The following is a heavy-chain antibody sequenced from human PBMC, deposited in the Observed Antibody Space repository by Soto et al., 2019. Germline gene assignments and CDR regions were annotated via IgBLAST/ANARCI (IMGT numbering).Heavy chain of an antibody. CDR1: GFTFSSYD. CDR3: GRGGGYCGGTSCYNYGMDV. J-gene: IGHJ6*02. Sequence: GGSLRLSCVASGFTFSSYDMHWVRQATGKCLEWVSGIGPAGAPYYPGSVKGRFTISRENAKNSLYLQMNSLRAGDTAVDYCGRGGGYCGGTSCYNYGMDVWGQGXTVTVSS. D-gene: IGHD2-2*01. CDR2: IGPAGAP. V-gene: IGHV3-13*05.